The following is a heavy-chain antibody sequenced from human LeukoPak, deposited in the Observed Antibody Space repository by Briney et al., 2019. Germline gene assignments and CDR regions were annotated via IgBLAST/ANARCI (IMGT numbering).Heavy chain of an antibody. Sequence: SQTLSLTCTVSVGSISSGGYYWSWIRQHPGKGLEWIGYIYYNGSTYYNPSLKSRVTISVDTSRNQFSLKLSSVTAADTAVYYCARVPRYYYDSSGHEQNWFDPWGQGTLITVSS. CDR2: IYYNGST. CDR3: ARVPRYYYDSSGHEQNWFDP. D-gene: IGHD3-22*01. CDR1: VGSISSGGYY. J-gene: IGHJ5*02. V-gene: IGHV4-31*03.